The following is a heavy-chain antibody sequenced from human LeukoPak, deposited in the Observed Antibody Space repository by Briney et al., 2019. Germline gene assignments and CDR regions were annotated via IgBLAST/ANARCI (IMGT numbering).Heavy chain of an antibody. CDR1: GGSISGYY. Sequence: SETLSLTCTVSGGSISGYYWSWIRQPPGKGLEWIGYIYYSGSTNYNPSLKSRVTISVDTSKNQFSLKLSSVTAADTAVYYCARDWFVAAAGHYYYYMDVWGKGTTVTVSS. CDR2: IYYSGST. V-gene: IGHV4-59*01. CDR3: ARDWFVAAAGHYYYYMDV. D-gene: IGHD6-13*01. J-gene: IGHJ6*03.